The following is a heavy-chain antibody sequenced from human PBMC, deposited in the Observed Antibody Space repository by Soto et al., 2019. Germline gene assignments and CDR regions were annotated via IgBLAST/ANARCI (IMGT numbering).Heavy chain of an antibody. CDR1: GFTFSSYG. J-gene: IGHJ4*02. CDR2: IWYDGSNK. CDR3: ARNYHNDY. V-gene: IGHV3-33*01. Sequence: QVQLVESGGGVVQPGRSLRLSCATSGFTFSSYGMHWVRQAPGEGLEWVAVIWYDGSNKYYADSVKGRFTISRDNSKNTLYLQMNSLRAEDTAVYYCARNYHNDYWGQGILVTVSS. D-gene: IGHD1-7*01.